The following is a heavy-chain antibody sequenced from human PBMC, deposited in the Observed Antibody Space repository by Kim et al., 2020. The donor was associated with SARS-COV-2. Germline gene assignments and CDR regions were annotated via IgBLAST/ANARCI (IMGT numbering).Heavy chain of an antibody. CDR1: GDSMSADY. D-gene: IGHD1-1*01. V-gene: IGHV4-59*08. J-gene: IGHJ1*01. Sequence: SETLSLTCTVSGDSMSADYWNWIRQSPGKGLEWIGYVYFIGTTSYNPSLKSRVTISIDMSKSQFSLKLNSVTAADTAVYYCSRRETLDLFTSDWG. CDR3: SRRETLDLFTSD. CDR2: VYFIGTT.